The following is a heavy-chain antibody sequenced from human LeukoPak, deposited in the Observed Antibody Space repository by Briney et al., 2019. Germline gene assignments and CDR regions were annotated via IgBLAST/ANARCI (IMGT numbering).Heavy chain of an antibody. CDR3: AINFGEFPLNFDY. CDR2: IIPIFGTA. CDR1: GGTFSSYA. V-gene: IGHV1-69*05. D-gene: IGHD3-10*01. J-gene: IGHJ4*02. Sequence: ASVQVSFQASGGTFSSYAISWVRQAPGPGLERMGGIIPIFGTANYAQKFQGRVTITTDESTSTAYMELSSLRSEDTAVYYCAINFGEFPLNFDYWGQGTLVTVSS.